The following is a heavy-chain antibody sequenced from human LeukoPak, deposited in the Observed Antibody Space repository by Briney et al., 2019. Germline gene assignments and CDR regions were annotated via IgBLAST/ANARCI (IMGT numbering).Heavy chain of an antibody. CDR3: ARSSSWYPIPYFDY. V-gene: IGHV3-7*01. J-gene: IGHJ4*02. CDR2: IKQDGSEE. CDR1: GFTFSDYW. D-gene: IGHD6-13*01. Sequence: GGSLRLSCVASGFTFSDYWMTWVRQAPGKGLEWVANIKQDGSEEYYVDSVKGRFTISRDNAKNSLYLQMNSLRAEDTAVYYCARSSSWYPIPYFDYWGQGTLVTVSS.